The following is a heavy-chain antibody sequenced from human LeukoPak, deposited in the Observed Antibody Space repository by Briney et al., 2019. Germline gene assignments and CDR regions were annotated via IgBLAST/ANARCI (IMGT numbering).Heavy chain of an antibody. D-gene: IGHD2-8*02. CDR1: GIIFSNYW. Sequence: PGGSLRLSCAASGIIFSNYWMHWVRQAPGKGLEWVSSIFPSGGEIHYADSVRGRFTISRDNSKSTLSLQMNSLRAEDTAIYYCATYRQVLLPFESWGQGTLVTVSS. CDR2: IFPSGGEI. J-gene: IGHJ4*02. V-gene: IGHV3-23*01. CDR3: ATYRQVLLPFES.